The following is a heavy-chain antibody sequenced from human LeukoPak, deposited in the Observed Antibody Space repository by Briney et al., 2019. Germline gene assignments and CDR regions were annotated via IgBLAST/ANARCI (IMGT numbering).Heavy chain of an antibody. J-gene: IGHJ5*02. CDR2: IYPGDSDT. Sequence: GESLKISCKGSGYSFTTYWIAWVRQMPGKGLEWMGIIYPGDSDTIYSPSFQGQVTISADKSISTAYLQWSSLEASDTAIYYCARHKASNWFDPWGQGTLSPSLQ. CDR1: GYSFTTYW. CDR3: ARHKASNWFDP. V-gene: IGHV5-51*01.